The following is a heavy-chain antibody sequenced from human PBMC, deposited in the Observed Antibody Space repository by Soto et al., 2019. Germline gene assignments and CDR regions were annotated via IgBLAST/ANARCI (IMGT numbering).Heavy chain of an antibody. CDR1: GFTFSTYG. V-gene: IGHV3-30*18. J-gene: IGHJ4*02. D-gene: IGHD3-3*01. Sequence: QVQLVESGGGVVQPGRSLRLSCAASGFTFSTYGIHWVRQAPGKGLEWVAVISYDGSKKDYADSVKGRFIISRDNSKNTLYLQMNSLRADDTAVYYCAKEGDLEYFEHWGQGTLVTVSS. CDR3: AKEGDLEYFEH. CDR2: ISYDGSKK.